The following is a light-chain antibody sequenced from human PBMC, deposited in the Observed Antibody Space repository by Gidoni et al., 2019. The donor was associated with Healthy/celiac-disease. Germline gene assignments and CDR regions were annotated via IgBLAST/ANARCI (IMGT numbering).Light chain of an antibody. CDR2: GAS. CDR3: QQYNNWTWT. CDR1: QSVSSN. J-gene: IGKJ1*01. Sequence: EIVMTQSPATLAVSPGESATLSCRASQSVSSNLAWYQQKPSQAPRLLIHGASTRATGIPARFSGSGSGTEFTLTISSLQSEDFAVYYCQQYNNWTWTFGQGTKVEIK. V-gene: IGKV3-15*01.